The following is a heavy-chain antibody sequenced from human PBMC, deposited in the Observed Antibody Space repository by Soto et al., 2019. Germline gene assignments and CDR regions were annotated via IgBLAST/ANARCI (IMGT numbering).Heavy chain of an antibody. J-gene: IGHJ6*02. CDR3: ARADCSSTSYYRGSYYYYGMDV. Sequence: PSQTLSLTCAISGDSVSSNSAAWNWIRQSPSRGLEWLGRTYYRSKWYNDYAVSVKSRITINPDTSKNQFSLQLNSVTPEDTAVYYCARADCSSTSYYRGSYYYYGMDVWGQGTTVTVSS. D-gene: IGHD2-2*02. CDR1: GDSVSSNSAA. CDR2: TYYRSKWYN. V-gene: IGHV6-1*01.